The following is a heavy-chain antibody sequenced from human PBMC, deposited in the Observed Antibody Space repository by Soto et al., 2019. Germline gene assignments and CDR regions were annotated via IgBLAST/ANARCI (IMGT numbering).Heavy chain of an antibody. CDR3: ASIDYYDSSGYGKYFQH. D-gene: IGHD3-22*01. Sequence: QVQLVQSGAEVKKPGSSVKVSCKASGGTFSSYAISWVRQAPGQGLEWMGGIIPIFGTANYAQKFQGRVTTTADESPSTAYMELSSLRSEDTAVYYCASIDYYDSSGYGKYFQHWGQGTLVTVSS. CDR2: IIPIFGTA. J-gene: IGHJ1*01. V-gene: IGHV1-69*12. CDR1: GGTFSSYA.